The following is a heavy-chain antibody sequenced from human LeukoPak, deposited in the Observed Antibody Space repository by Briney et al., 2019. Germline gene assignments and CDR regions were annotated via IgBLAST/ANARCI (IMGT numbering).Heavy chain of an antibody. D-gene: IGHD5-24*01. CDR1: AFTFYTYS. CDR3: ARGASRGFDY. Sequence: GGSLRLSCAASAFTFYTYSMNWVRQPPGKGRECLSYISSCSSTIYYADSVKGRFTISRDNAKNSLYLQMNSLRDEDTAVYYCARGASRGFDYWGHGTLVTVSS. V-gene: IGHV3-48*02. J-gene: IGHJ4*01. CDR2: ISSCSSTI.